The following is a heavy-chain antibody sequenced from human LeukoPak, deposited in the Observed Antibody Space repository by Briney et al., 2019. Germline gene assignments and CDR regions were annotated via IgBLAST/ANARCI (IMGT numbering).Heavy chain of an antibody. Sequence: GGSLRLSCAASGFTFSTYWMTWVRQAPGRGLEWVANINQDGSEKYYVDSVKGRFTISRDNAKNSLYLQMNSLRAEDTAVYYCARAYSGTYYGVNYFDYWGQGTLVTVSS. V-gene: IGHV3-7*01. D-gene: IGHD1-26*01. CDR3: ARAYSGTYYGVNYFDY. J-gene: IGHJ4*02. CDR2: INQDGSEK. CDR1: GFTFSTYW.